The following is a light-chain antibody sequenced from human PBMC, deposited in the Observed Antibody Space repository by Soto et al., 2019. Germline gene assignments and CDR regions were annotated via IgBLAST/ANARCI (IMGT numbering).Light chain of an antibody. CDR1: QSISSNF. CDR2: GAS. J-gene: IGKJ1*01. Sequence: VLTQSPGTLSLSPGEGATLSCRASQSISSNFLAWYQQKRGQAPRLLIHGASNRATGIPDRFSGSGSGTDFTLTITRLEPEDFAVYYCQQYGGSPRTFGQGIKVDIK. V-gene: IGKV3-20*01. CDR3: QQYGGSPRT.